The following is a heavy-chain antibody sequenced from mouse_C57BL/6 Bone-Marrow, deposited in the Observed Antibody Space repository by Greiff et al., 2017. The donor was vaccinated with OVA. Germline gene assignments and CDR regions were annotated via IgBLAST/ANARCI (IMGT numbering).Heavy chain of an antibody. CDR3: ARNLLWLRRGAY. Sequence: QVQLQQSGAELVKPGASVKLSCKASGYTFTSYWMQWVKQRPGQGLEWIGEIDPSDSYTNYNQKFKGKATLTVDTSSSTAYMQLSSLTSEDSAVYYCARNLLWLRRGAYWGQGTLVTVSA. J-gene: IGHJ3*01. CDR2: IDPSDSYT. V-gene: IGHV1-50*01. D-gene: IGHD2-2*01. CDR1: GYTFTSYW.